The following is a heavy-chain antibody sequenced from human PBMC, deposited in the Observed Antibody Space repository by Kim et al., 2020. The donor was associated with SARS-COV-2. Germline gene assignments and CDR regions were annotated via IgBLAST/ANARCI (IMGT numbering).Heavy chain of an antibody. J-gene: IGHJ4*02. V-gene: IGHV3-23*01. CDR3: AKIFWSSSSFRPQPGD. CDR2: ISGSGGST. D-gene: IGHD6-13*01. CDR1: GFTFSSYA. Sequence: GGSLRLSCAASGFTFSSYAMSWVRQAPGKGLEWVSAISGSGGSTYYADSVKGRFTISRDNSKNTLYLQMNSLRAEDTAVYYCAKIFWSSSSFRPQPGDWGQGTLVTVSS.